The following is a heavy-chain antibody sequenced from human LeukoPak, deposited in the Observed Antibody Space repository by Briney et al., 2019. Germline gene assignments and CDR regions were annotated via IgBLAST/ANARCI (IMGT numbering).Heavy chain of an antibody. CDR2: IYNSGNT. V-gene: IGHV4-38-2*02. CDR1: GYSISNGYY. D-gene: IGHD2-15*01. Sequence: PSETLSLTCTVSGYSISNGYYWGWIRQSPGKGLEWIGSIYNSGNTYYNPSLKSRVTISVDTSKNQFSLKLSSVTAADTAVYYCAREIVVVAATRWFDPWGQGTLVTVSS. J-gene: IGHJ5*02. CDR3: AREIVVVAATRWFDP.